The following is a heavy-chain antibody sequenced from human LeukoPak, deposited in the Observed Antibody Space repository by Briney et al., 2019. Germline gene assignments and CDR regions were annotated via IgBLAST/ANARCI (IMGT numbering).Heavy chain of an antibody. Sequence: SETLSLTCTVSAGSISSYYWSWIRQPAGKGLEWIGRIYTSGSTNYNPSLKSRVTMSVDTSKNQFSLKLSSVTAADTAVYYCARGSVHYYYYYMDVWGKGTTVTVSS. CDR1: AGSISSYY. V-gene: IGHV4-4*07. CDR2: IYTSGST. J-gene: IGHJ6*03. D-gene: IGHD3-3*01. CDR3: ARGSVHYYYYYMDV.